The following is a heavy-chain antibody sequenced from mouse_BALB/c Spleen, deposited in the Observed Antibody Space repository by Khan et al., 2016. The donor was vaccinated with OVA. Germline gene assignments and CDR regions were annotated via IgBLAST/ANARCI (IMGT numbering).Heavy chain of an antibody. CDR2: MSSGSSTI. D-gene: IGHD2-1*01. V-gene: IGHV5-17*02. CDR1: GFTFSSFG. Sequence: VQLKESGGGLVQPGGSRKLSCAASGFTFSSFGMHWVRQAPKQGLEWVAYMSSGSSTIYYVDTVKGRFPISRDNPKNTLFLQMTSLRSEDTAMYYCARSGGNFHWYFDVWGAGTSVTVSS. J-gene: IGHJ1*01. CDR3: ARSGGNFHWYFDV.